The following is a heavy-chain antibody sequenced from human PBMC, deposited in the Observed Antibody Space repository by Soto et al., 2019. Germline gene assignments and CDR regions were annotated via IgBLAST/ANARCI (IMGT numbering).Heavy chain of an antibody. CDR1: GFSLSTTAEG. Sequence: QITLKESGPTLVKPTQTLTLTCTFSGFSLSTTAEGVGWIRQPPGKALEWLALIYWDDDERYSPSLKSGLTITKDTYKNQVVLTMTNVDPVDTATYYCAHGSCSSADCYPNPYLDYWGQGILVTVSS. V-gene: IGHV2-5*02. CDR3: AHGSCSSADCYPNPYLDY. CDR2: IYWDDDE. J-gene: IGHJ4*02. D-gene: IGHD2-2*01.